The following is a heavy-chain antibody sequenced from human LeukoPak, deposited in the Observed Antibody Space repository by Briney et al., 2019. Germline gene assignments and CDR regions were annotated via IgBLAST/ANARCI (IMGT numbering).Heavy chain of an antibody. V-gene: IGHV3-23*01. D-gene: IGHD6-6*01. CDR2: ISGSGGST. CDR1: GFTFSSYA. Sequence: GGSLRLSCAASGFTFSSYAMGWVRQAPGKGLEWVSAISGSGGSTYYADSAKGRFAISRDNSKNTLYLQMNSLRAEDTAVYYCAKNRAAARPSGPNWFDPWGQGTLVTVSS. J-gene: IGHJ5*02. CDR3: AKNRAAARPSGPNWFDP.